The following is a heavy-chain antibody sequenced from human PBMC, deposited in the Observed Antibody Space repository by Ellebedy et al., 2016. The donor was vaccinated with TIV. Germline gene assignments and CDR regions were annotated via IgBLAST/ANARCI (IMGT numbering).Heavy chain of an antibody. V-gene: IGHV4-34*01. J-gene: IGHJ4*02. D-gene: IGHD6-19*01. CDR1: RGPFSGYY. CDR2: INHSGST. CDR3: ARGPPFSAD. Sequence: SETLSLTCAVYRGPFSGYYWSWIRQPPGKGLEWIGEINHSGSTNYNPSLKSRVTISVDTSKNQFSLKLSSVTAADTAVYYCARGPPFSADWGQGTLVTVSS.